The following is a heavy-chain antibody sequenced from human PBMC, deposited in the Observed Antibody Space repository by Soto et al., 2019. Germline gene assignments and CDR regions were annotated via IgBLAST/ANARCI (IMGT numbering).Heavy chain of an antibody. D-gene: IGHD6-19*01. CDR2: ISAYNGNT. CDR3: ARVRAAVAGDYAEYFQH. V-gene: IGHV1-18*01. J-gene: IGHJ1*01. Sequence: ASVKVSCKASGYTFTSYGISWVRQAPGQGLEWMGWISAYNGNTNYAQKLQGRVTMTTDTSTSTAHMELRSLRSDDTAVYYCARVRAAVAGDYAEYFQHWGQGTLVTAPQ. CDR1: GYTFTSYG.